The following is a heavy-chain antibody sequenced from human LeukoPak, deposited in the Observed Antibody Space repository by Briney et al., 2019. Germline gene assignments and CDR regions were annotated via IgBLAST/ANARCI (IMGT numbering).Heavy chain of an antibody. Sequence: ASVKVSCKASGYTFSAYYIHWVRQAPGQGLEWMGWINPNSGGTKYEQKFQGRVTMTRDTSIDTAYMELSRLTSDDTALYYCARLLVTGDYTRDDWGQGTLVTVSS. J-gene: IGHJ4*02. CDR1: GYTFSAYY. CDR3: ARLLVTGDYTRDD. CDR2: INPNSGGT. D-gene: IGHD7-27*01. V-gene: IGHV1-2*02.